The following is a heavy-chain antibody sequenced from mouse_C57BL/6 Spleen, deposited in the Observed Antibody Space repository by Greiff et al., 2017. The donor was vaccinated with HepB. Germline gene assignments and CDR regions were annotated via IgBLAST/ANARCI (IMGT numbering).Heavy chain of an antibody. CDR2: IYPGSGST. D-gene: IGHD2-5*01. J-gene: IGHJ3*01. CDR1: GYTFTSYW. Sequence: QVQLQQPGAELVKPGASVKMSCKASGYTFTSYWITWVKQRPGQGLEWIGDIYPGSGSTNYNEKFKSKATLTVDTSSSTAYMQLSSLTSEDSAVYYCARYWGYSNTWFAYWGQGTLVTVSA. CDR3: ARYWGYSNTWFAY. V-gene: IGHV1-55*01.